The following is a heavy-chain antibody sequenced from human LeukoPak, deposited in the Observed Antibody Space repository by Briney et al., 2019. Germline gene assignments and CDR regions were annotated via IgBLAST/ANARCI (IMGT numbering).Heavy chain of an antibody. Sequence: SETLSLTCTVSGGSIRSYYWSWIRQPPGKGLEWIGYMYSSGITNYNPSLKSRITISVDTSKNQFSLKLSSVTAADTAVYYCARINYYDSSGYYQGNFDYWGQGTLVTASS. J-gene: IGHJ4*02. CDR3: ARINYYDSSGYYQGNFDY. V-gene: IGHV4-59*08. D-gene: IGHD3-22*01. CDR1: GGSIRSYY. CDR2: MYSSGIT.